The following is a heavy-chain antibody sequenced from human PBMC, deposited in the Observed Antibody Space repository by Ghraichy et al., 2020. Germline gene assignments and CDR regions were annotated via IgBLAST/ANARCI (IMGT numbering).Heavy chain of an antibody. D-gene: IGHD5-24*01. Sequence: TLSLTCTVSGGSISSGDYYWSWIRQPPGKGLEWIGYMFYSGSTYYNPSLKSRVTISVDTSKSQFSLNLSSVTAADTAVYYCARAPRGGWLYNWFDPWGQGTVVTVSS. J-gene: IGHJ5*02. V-gene: IGHV4-30-4*08. CDR1: GGSISSGDYY. CDR2: MFYSGST. CDR3: ARAPRGGWLYNWFDP.